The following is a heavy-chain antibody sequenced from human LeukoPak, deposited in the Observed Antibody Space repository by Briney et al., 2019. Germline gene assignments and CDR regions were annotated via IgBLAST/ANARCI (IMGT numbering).Heavy chain of an antibody. D-gene: IGHD1-26*01. Sequence: PGGSLRLSCAASGFTFSSYGMHWVRQAPGKGLEWVAVIWYDGSNKYYADSVKGRFTISRDNSKNTLYLQMNSLRAEDTAVYYCARDSGATRDFDYWDQGTLVTVSS. J-gene: IGHJ4*02. CDR3: ARDSGATRDFDY. CDR1: GFTFSSYG. CDR2: IWYDGSNK. V-gene: IGHV3-33*01.